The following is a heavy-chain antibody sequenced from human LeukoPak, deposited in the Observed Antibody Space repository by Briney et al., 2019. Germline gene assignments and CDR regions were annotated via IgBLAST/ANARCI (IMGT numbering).Heavy chain of an antibody. CDR1: GFTFSSYS. Sequence: GRSLRLSCAASGFTFSSYSMNWVRQAPGKGLEWVSSISSSSTYRYYADSVKGRFTISRDNAKNSLYLQMNSLRAEGTAVYYCAGSLVRGVIIRNYYYYYMDVWGKGTTVTVSS. V-gene: IGHV3-21*01. CDR2: ISSSSTYR. D-gene: IGHD3-10*01. CDR3: AGSLVRGVIIRNYYYYYMDV. J-gene: IGHJ6*03.